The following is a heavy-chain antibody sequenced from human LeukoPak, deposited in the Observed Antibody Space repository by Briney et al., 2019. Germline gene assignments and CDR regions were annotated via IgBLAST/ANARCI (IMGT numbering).Heavy chain of an antibody. Sequence: SETLSLTCTVSGGSISSSSYYWGWIRQPPGKGLEWIGSIYYSGSTYYNPSLKSRVTISADTSKNQFSLKLSSVTAADTAVYYCASGYRGSTWLQGRVGWFDPWGQGTLVTVSS. CDR3: ASGYRGSTWLQGRVGWFDP. CDR2: IYYSGST. CDR1: GGSISSSSYY. D-gene: IGHD6-13*01. V-gene: IGHV4-39*01. J-gene: IGHJ5*02.